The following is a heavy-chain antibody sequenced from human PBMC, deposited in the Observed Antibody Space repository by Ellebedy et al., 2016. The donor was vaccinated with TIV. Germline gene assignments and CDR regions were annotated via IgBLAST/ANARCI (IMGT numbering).Heavy chain of an antibody. CDR1: GGSISSSNW. D-gene: IGHD6-19*01. V-gene: IGHV4-4*02. Sequence: MPSETLSLTCAVSGGSISSSNWWSWVRQPPGKGLEWIGEIYHSWSTNYNPSLKSRVTISVDKSKNQFSLKLSSVTAADTAVYYCARQGGYSSGWYMDRWGQGTLVTVSS. CDR2: IYHSWST. J-gene: IGHJ5*02. CDR3: ARQGGYSSGWYMDR.